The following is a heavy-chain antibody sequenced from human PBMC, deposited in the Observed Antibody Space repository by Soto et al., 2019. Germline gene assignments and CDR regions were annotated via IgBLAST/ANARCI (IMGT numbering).Heavy chain of an antibody. Sequence: EMKLLESGGGLVQPGGSLRLSCAASGFRFWTYSMSWVRQAPRKGLEWVSGISGSGAATYYTASVKGRFTVSRDNSKDTLFLQMNTLRVEDTAVYYCAKTRLYDNNDYHRDGFDVWGPGTVVTVSS. J-gene: IGHJ3*01. V-gene: IGHV3-23*01. CDR1: GFRFWTYS. CDR3: AKTRLYDNNDYHRDGFDV. D-gene: IGHD3-22*01. CDR2: ISGSGAAT.